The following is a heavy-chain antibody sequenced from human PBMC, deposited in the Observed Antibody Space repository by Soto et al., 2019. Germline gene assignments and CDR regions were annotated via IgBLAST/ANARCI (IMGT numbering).Heavy chain of an antibody. J-gene: IGHJ3*02. Sequence: QVQLQESGPGLVKPSETLSLTCTVSAGSISSYYWSWIRQPPGKGLEWIGYIYYSGSTNYNPSLKSRVTISVDTSKNQFSLKLSSVTAADTAVYYCASSGAVAGTRGAFDIWGQGTMVTVSS. V-gene: IGHV4-59*01. D-gene: IGHD6-19*01. CDR3: ASSGAVAGTRGAFDI. CDR2: IYYSGST. CDR1: AGSISSYY.